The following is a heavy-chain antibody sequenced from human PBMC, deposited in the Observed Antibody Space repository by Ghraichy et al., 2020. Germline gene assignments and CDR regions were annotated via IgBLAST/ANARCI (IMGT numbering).Heavy chain of an antibody. CDR2: IPRTGSDI. D-gene: IGHD3-16*01. CDR3: AKARQGGSGFDT. Sequence: VSLIPRTGSDIQYSDSVKGRFAISRDHSHTTLYLQMNSLRIQDTAVYYCAKARQGGSGFDTWGRGTLVTVSS. V-gene: IGHV3-23*01. J-gene: IGHJ4*02.